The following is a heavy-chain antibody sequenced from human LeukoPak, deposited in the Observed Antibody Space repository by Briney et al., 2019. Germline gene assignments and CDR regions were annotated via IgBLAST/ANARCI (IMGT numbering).Heavy chain of an antibody. D-gene: IGHD3-22*01. J-gene: IGHJ4*02. CDR3: ARAYYDSSGCRFDY. CDR1: GFTISSNN. V-gene: IGHV3-53*01. Sequence: GGSLRLSCAASGFTISSNNMCWGRQAPGKGLEWVSVIYSGGSTYYADSVTGRFTISTDNSKNTLYLQMNSLRAEDTAVYYCARAYYDSSGCRFDYWGQGTLVTVSS. CDR2: IYSGGST.